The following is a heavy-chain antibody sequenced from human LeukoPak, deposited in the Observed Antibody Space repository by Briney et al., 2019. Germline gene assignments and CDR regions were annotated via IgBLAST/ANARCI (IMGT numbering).Heavy chain of an antibody. D-gene: IGHD6-6*01. CDR1: GYSISSGYY. Sequence: RPSETPSLTCTVSGYSISSGYYWGWIRQPPGKGLEWIGSIYHSGSTYYNPSLKSRVTISVDRSKNQFSLKLSSVTAADTAVYYCARDRPIAALSGDAFDIWGQGTMVTVSS. CDR3: ARDRPIAALSGDAFDI. CDR2: IYHSGST. V-gene: IGHV4-38-2*02. J-gene: IGHJ3*02.